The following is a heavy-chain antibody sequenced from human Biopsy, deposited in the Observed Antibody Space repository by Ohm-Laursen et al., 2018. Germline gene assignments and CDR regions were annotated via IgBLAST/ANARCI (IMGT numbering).Heavy chain of an antibody. V-gene: IGHV3-11*01. D-gene: IGHD5-24*01. J-gene: IGHJ6*02. CDR3: ARDVEGFYSYAMDV. CDR1: GFTFSDYY. CDR2: ITSGGSTT. Sequence: GSLRLSCAASGFTFSDYYMSWIRQAPGKGLEWVSYITSGGSTTDYADSVKGRFTISRDNAKSSLFLQMNSLRAEDTAVYYCARDVEGFYSYAMDVWGRGTTVTVSS.